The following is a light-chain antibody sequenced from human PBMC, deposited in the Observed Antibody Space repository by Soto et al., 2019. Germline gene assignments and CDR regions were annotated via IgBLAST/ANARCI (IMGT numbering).Light chain of an antibody. CDR2: GAS. CDR1: QSVSSSY. Sequence: EIVLTQSPCTLSLSPGERATLSCRASQSVSSSYVAWYQQKPGQPPRLLIYGASIRATGIPDRFSGSGSGTAFTLNISSLETADFAVYYGHQYSPGLTFGPGTKVYI. J-gene: IGKJ3*01. V-gene: IGKV3-20*01. CDR3: HQYSPGLT.